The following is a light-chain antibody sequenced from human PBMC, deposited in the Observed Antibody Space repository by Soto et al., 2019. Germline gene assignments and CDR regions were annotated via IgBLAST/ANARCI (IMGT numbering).Light chain of an antibody. CDR2: EVS. V-gene: IGLV2-14*01. CDR1: SSDVGGYNY. Sequence: QSALTQPASVSGSPGQSITISCTGTSSDVGGYNYVSWYQQHPGKAPKLMIYEVSNRPSGVSNRFSGSKSGNTASLTISGLQAEDEADYYCSSYTSTPNDVFGTGTKLTVL. J-gene: IGLJ1*01. CDR3: SSYTSTPNDV.